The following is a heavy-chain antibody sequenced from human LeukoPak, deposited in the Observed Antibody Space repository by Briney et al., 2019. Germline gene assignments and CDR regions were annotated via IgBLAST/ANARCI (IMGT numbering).Heavy chain of an antibody. CDR3: ARDVWGEGGY. J-gene: IGHJ4*02. V-gene: IGHV3-21*01. Sequence: GGSLRLSCAASGFTFSSYSMNWVRQAPGKGLGWVSSISSSSSYIYYADSVKGRFTISRDNAKNSLYLQMNSLRAEDTAVYYCARDVWGEGGYWGQGTLVTVSS. CDR2: ISSSSSYI. CDR1: GFTFSSYS. D-gene: IGHD2-8*01.